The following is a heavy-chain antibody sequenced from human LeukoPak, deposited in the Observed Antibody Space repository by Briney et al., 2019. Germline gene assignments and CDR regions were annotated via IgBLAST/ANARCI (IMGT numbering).Heavy chain of an antibody. CDR1: GFTFSNYE. CDR2: ISSSGDTI. V-gene: IGHV3-48*03. CDR3: ATPPGSTDY. J-gene: IGHJ4*02. D-gene: IGHD1-14*01. Sequence: GGSLRLSCAASGFTFSNYEMKWVRQARGKWLEWVSYISSSGDTIYYADSVKGRFTISRDNAKNSLYLQMNSLRAEDTAIYYYATPPGSTDYWGQGTLVTVSS.